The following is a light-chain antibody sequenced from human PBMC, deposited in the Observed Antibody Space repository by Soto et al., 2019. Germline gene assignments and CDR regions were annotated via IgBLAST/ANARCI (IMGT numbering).Light chain of an antibody. CDR1: SSDVGSYKS. V-gene: IGLV2-18*02. J-gene: IGLJ1*01. Sequence: QSALTQPPSVSGSPGQSVTISCTGTSSDVGSYKSVSWYQQSPGTVPKLMIYEFSNRPSGVPDRFSGSKSGNTASLTISGLQAEDEADYYCSSYTTSNTYVFGTGTKLTVL. CDR3: SSYTTSNTYV. CDR2: EFS.